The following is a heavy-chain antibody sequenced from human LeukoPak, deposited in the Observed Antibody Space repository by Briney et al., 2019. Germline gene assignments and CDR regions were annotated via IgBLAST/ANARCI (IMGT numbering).Heavy chain of an antibody. CDR3: ARHDHFWSGYYFFDY. CDR2: IYHSGST. D-gene: IGHD3-3*02. V-gene: IGHV4-38-2*01. J-gene: IGHJ4*02. CDR1: GYSISSGYY. Sequence: SETPSLTCAVSGYSISSGYYWGWIRQPPGKGLEWIGSIYHSGSTYYNPSLKSRVTISVDTSKNQFSLKLSSVTAADTAVYYCARHDHFWSGYYFFDYWGQGTLVTVSS.